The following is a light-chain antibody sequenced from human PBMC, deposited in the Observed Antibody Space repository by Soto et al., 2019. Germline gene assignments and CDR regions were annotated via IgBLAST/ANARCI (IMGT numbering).Light chain of an antibody. CDR3: SSYAGRITFVV. J-gene: IGLJ2*01. CDR2: EDD. V-gene: IGLV2-23*01. CDR1: SSDVGSYRL. Sequence: QSVLTQPASVSASPGEPITISCTGTSSDVGSYRLVSWYQQHPGKAPKLIIYEDDERPSGVSNRFSGSKSGNTASLTISGLQAEDEADYYCSSYAGRITFVVFGGGTKVTVL.